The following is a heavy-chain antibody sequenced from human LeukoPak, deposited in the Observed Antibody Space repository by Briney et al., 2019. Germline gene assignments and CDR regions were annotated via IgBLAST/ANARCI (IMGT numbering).Heavy chain of an antibody. J-gene: IGHJ4*02. CDR3: ARNEIAVAGMVTKSFDN. CDR2: ISAYNGNT. V-gene: IGHV1-18*01. CDR1: GYTFTSYG. Sequence: ASVKVSCKPSGYTFTSYGISRVRQAPGQGLEWMGWISAYNGNTNYAQKLQGRVTMTTDTSTSTAYMELRSLRSDDTAVYYCARNEIAVAGMVTKSFDNWGQGTDCTVSS. D-gene: IGHD6-19*01.